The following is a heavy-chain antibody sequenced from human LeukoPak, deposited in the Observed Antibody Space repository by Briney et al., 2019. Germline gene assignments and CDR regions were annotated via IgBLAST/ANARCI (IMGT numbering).Heavy chain of an antibody. V-gene: IGHV1-46*01. CDR2: INPSGGST. J-gene: IGHJ4*02. D-gene: IGHD4-11*01. CDR1: GYTFTNYY. Sequence: ASVKVSCKASGYTFTNYYIHWVRQAPGQGLEWMGIINPSGGSTNFAQKFQGRVTMTTDTSTITVYMELSSLRSEDTAVYYCARWTTTYLDYWGQGTLVTVSS. CDR3: ARWTTTYLDY.